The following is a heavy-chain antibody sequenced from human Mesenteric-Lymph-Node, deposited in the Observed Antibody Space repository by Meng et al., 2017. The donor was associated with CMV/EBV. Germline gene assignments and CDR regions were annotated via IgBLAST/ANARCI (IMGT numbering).Heavy chain of an antibody. D-gene: IGHD1-26*01. CDR1: GFTFSSYC. J-gene: IGHJ6*02. V-gene: IGHV3-7*01. Sequence: GGSLRLSCAASGFTFSSYCMSWVRQAPGKGLEWVANIKQDGSEKYYVDSVKGRFTISRDNSKKTLFVQMNSLRDEDTAVYYCARQYIGKWDTYAMDVWGQGTTVTVSS. CDR2: IKQDGSEK. CDR3: ARQYIGKWDTYAMDV.